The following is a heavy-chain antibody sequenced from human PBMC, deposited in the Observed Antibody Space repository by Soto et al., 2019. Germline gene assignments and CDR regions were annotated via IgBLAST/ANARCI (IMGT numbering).Heavy chain of an antibody. D-gene: IGHD3-10*01. V-gene: IGHV3-48*03. J-gene: IGHJ4*02. Sequence: VQLVESGGGLVQPGGSLRLSCAASGFTFTSYEMHWVRQAPGQGLEWISYISSSGAGTHYADSVKGRFTISRDNARNSLSLQMNSLRAEDTDIYYCMRDIHEPLEADVLRVANWGQGTQVTVSS. CDR2: ISSSGAGT. CDR3: MRDIHEPLEADVLRVAN. CDR1: GFTFTSYE.